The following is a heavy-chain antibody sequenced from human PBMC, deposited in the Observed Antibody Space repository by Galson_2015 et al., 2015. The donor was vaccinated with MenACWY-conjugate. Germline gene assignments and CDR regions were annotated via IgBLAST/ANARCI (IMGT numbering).Heavy chain of an antibody. Sequence: SLRLSCAASRYIFSGYWMGWVRQAPGKGLDWVANIKPDGSDIECADSVKARITISRDNAQNTLYLQMDSLRVEDTAVNYCVRWGLAYAMDVWGQGTTVTVSS. J-gene: IGHJ6*02. D-gene: IGHD3-16*01. CDR3: VRWGLAYAMDV. V-gene: IGHV3-7*03. CDR2: IKPDGSDI. CDR1: RYIFSGYW.